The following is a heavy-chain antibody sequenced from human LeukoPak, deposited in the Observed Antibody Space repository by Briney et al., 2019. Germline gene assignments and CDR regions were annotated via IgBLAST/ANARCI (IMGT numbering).Heavy chain of an antibody. D-gene: IGHD1/OR15-1a*01. Sequence: GGSLRLSCAASGFTFSSYSMNWVRQAPGKGLEWVSSISSSSSYIHYADSVKGRFTISRDNAKNSLYLQMNSLRVEDTAVYYCARPHNNSLDNAFDIWGQGTWVTVSS. V-gene: IGHV3-21*01. CDR3: ARPHNNSLDNAFDI. CDR1: GFTFSSYS. J-gene: IGHJ3*02. CDR2: ISSSSSYI.